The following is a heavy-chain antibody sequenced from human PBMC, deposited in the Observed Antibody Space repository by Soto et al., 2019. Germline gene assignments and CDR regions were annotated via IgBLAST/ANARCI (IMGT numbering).Heavy chain of an antibody. CDR1: GFTFSSYA. CDR2: ISGSGGST. CDR3: XXCGIAAAGRGRYWFDP. D-gene: IGHD6-13*01. J-gene: IGHJ5*02. Sequence: GGSLRLSCAASGFTFSSYAMSWVRQAPGKGLEWVSAISGSGGSTYYADSVKGRFTISRXXXXXXXXXXXXXXXXEDXXXYXXXXCGIAAAGRGRYWFDPWGQGTLVTVSS. V-gene: IGHV3-23*01.